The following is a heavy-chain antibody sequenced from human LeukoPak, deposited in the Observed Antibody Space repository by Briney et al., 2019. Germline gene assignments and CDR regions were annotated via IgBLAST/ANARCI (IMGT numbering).Heavy chain of an antibody. CDR2: IIPIFGTA. CDR3: AIHIAVAGVAGGY. V-gene: IGHV1-69*05. CDR1: GGTFSSYA. J-gene: IGHJ4*02. Sequence: ASVKVSCKASGGTFSSYAISWVRQAPGQGLEWMGGIIPIFGTANYAQKFQGRVTMTRDTSTSTVYMELSSLRSEDTAVYYCAIHIAVAGVAGGYWGQGTLVTVSS. D-gene: IGHD6-19*01.